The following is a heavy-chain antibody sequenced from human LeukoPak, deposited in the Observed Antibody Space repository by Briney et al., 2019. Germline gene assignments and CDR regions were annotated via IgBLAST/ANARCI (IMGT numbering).Heavy chain of an antibody. J-gene: IGHJ3*02. D-gene: IGHD3-22*01. CDR1: GGSISSGDYS. V-gene: IGHV4-30-2*01. CDR3: ARTYYYDSSGYWGAFDI. CDR2: IYHSGST. Sequence: PSETLSLTCAVSGGSISSGDYSWSWIRQPPGKGLEWIGYIYHSGSTYYNPSLKSRVTISVDRSKNQFSLKLSSVTAADTAVYYCARTYYYDSSGYWGAFDIWGQGTMVTVSS.